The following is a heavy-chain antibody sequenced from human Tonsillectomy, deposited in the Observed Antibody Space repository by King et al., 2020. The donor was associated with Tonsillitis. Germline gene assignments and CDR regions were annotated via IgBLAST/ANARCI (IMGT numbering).Heavy chain of an antibody. V-gene: IGHV3-9*01. J-gene: IGHJ4*02. CDR1: GFTFDDYA. Sequence: VQLVGSGGGLVQPGRSLRLSCAASGFTFDDYAMNWVRQAPGKGLEWVAGSSWNSGSIGYADSVKGRFTISRDNAKNSLYLQMNSLRAEDTALYYCATGRWTRDSSCSLDCWGQGTLVTVSS. CDR2: SSWNSGSI. D-gene: IGHD3-22*01. CDR3: ATGRWTRDSSCSLDC.